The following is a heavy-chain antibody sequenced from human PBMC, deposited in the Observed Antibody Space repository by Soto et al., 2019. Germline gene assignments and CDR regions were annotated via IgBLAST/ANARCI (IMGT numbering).Heavy chain of an antibody. J-gene: IGHJ6*02. CDR2: TITIFGTA. CDR3: ASSVAQYYYNGMAV. D-gene: IGHD6-19*01. Sequence: PGQGLEWMGGTITIFGTANYAQKFEGRVTITADESTSTAYVELSSLRSEDTAVYFCASSVAQYYYNGMAVWGQGTTVTGTS. V-gene: IGHV1-69*01.